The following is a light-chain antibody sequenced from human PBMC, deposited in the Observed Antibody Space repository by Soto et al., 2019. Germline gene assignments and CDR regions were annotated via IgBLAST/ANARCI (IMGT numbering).Light chain of an antibody. V-gene: IGKV3-11*01. J-gene: IGKJ4*01. CDR2: GAS. Sequence: EIVLTQSPATLSSFPGDRVTLSCRASQYINTRLAWYQHRPGQAPRLLIYGASSRATGIPDRFSGSGSGTDFTLTISSLEPEDFAVYYCQQRSNWPPDTFGGGTKVDIK. CDR3: QQRSNWPPDT. CDR1: QYINTR.